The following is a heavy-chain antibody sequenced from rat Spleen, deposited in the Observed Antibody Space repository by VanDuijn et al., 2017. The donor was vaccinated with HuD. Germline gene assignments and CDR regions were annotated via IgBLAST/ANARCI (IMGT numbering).Heavy chain of an antibody. CDR1: GFIFRDYD. V-gene: IGHV5S23*01. CDR3: AREGNYGGAFDY. J-gene: IGHJ2*01. Sequence: EVRLVESGGGLVQPGRSLELSCAASGFIFRDYDMAWVRQAPTKGLEWVASITTRGGSTYYRDSVKGRFTISRDNAENTVYLQMNSLRSEDTATYYCAREGNYGGAFDYWGQGVMVTVSS. D-gene: IGHD1-11*01. CDR2: ITTRGGST.